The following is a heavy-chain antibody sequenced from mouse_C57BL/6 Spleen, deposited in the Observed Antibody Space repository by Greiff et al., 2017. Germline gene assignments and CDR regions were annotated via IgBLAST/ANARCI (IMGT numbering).Heavy chain of an antibody. Sequence: VQLKESGPELVKPGASVKISCKASGYSFTDYNMNWVKQSNGKSLEWIGVINPNYGTTSYNQKFKGKATLTVDQSSSTAYMQLNSLTSEDSAVYYCASISYYGSSPVYFDYWGQGTTLTVSS. D-gene: IGHD1-1*01. CDR3: ASISYYGSSPVYFDY. V-gene: IGHV1-39*01. J-gene: IGHJ2*01. CDR2: INPNYGTT. CDR1: GYSFTDYN.